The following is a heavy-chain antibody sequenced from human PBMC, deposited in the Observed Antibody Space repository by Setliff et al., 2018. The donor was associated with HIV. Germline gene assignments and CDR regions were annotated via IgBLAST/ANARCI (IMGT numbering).Heavy chain of an antibody. CDR1: GYTFTAYF. CDR2: TIPNSGGT. D-gene: IGHD3-22*01. CDR3: ARDHRPNYYDNSGSPGY. V-gene: IGHV1-2*06. J-gene: IGHJ4*02. Sequence: GASVKVSCKASGYTFTAYFMHWVRQAPGQGLEWMGRTIPNSGGTNYAQKFQGRVTMTRDTSATTAYMELSSLRSEDTAVYYCARDHRPNYYDNSGSPGYWGQGTLVTVSS.